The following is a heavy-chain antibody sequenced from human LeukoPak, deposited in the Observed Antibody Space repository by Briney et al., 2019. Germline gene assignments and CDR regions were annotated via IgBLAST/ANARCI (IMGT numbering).Heavy chain of an antibody. CDR3: ARGMDWNYFFDY. J-gene: IGHJ4*02. D-gene: IGHD1-7*01. CDR2: MYHSEST. V-gene: IGHV4-38-2*01. CDR1: GYSISRGYS. Sequence: SETLSLTCAVSGYSISRGYSWGWIRQPPGMGLEWIGNMYHSESTHYNPSLKSRVTISADTSKNQFSLKLSSVTAADTAVYYCARGMDWNYFFDYWGQGTLVTVSS.